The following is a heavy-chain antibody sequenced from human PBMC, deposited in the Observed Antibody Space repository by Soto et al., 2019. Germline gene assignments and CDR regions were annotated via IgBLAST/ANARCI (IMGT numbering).Heavy chain of an antibody. J-gene: IGHJ4*02. CDR1: GFTLSNHW. V-gene: IGHV3-74*01. Sequence: GSLRLSCAASGFTLSNHWMHWVRQAPGKGLVWVSRINGDGRTMNYADSVKGRFTISRDDAKNTLYLQMSSLGADDTAVYHCARGQSSSTRLDSWGQGTLVTVSS. D-gene: IGHD2-2*01. CDR3: ARGQSSSTRLDS. CDR2: INGDGRTM.